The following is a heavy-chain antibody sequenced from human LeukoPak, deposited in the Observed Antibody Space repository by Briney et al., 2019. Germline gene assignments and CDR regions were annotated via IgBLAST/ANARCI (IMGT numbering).Heavy chain of an antibody. CDR2: INPNSGGT. D-gene: IGHD2-2*01. CDR1: GYTFTGYY. CDR3: ARDRRDIVVVPAAVWFDP. Sequence: ASVKVSCKASGYTFTGYYMHWVRQAPGQGLEWMGWINPNSGGTNYAQKFQGRVTMTRDTSISTAYMELSRLRPDDTAVYYCARDRRDIVVVPAAVWFDPWGQGTLVTVSS. J-gene: IGHJ5*02. V-gene: IGHV1-2*02.